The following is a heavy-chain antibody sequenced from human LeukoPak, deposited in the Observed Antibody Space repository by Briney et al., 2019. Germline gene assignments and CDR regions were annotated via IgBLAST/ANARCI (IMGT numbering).Heavy chain of an antibody. CDR2: IIPILGIA. D-gene: IGHD5-12*01. CDR1: GGTFSNYA. Sequence: AASVKVSCKASGGTFSNYAISWVRQAPGQGLEWMGRIIPILGIAKYAQKFQGRVTVTADKSTSRAYMELSSLRSEDTAVYYCAGGSSVATISMSFDIWGQGTMVTVSS. CDR3: AGGSSVATISMSFDI. J-gene: IGHJ3*02. V-gene: IGHV1-69*04.